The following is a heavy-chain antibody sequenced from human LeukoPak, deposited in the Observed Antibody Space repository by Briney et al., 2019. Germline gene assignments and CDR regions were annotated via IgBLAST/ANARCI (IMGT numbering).Heavy chain of an antibody. CDR3: AKSVFGSYLGY. Sequence: GGSLRLSCAASGFTFSSYAMSWVRQAPGKGPEWVSAISGSGGSTYYADSVKGRFTISRDNSKNTLYLQMNSLRAEDTAVYYCAKSVFGSYLGYWGQGTLVTVSS. CDR2: ISGSGGST. J-gene: IGHJ4*02. D-gene: IGHD3-10*01. CDR1: GFTFSSYA. V-gene: IGHV3-23*01.